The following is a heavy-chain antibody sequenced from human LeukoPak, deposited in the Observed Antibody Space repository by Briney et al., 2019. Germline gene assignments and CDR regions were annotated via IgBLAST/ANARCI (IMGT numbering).Heavy chain of an antibody. V-gene: IGHV3-20*04. D-gene: IGHD6-6*01. CDR1: GFTFDDYG. Sequence: GGSLRLSCAASGFTFDDYGMSWVRQAPGKGLEWVSGINWNGGSTGYADSVKGRFTISRDNAKNSLYLQMNSLRAEDTALYYCARDPGSSPGGWFDPWGQGTLVTVSS. CDR3: ARDPGSSPGGWFDP. CDR2: INWNGGST. J-gene: IGHJ5*02.